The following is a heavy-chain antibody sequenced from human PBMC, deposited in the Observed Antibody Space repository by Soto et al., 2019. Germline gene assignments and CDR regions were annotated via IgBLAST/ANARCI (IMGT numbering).Heavy chain of an antibody. Sequence: ASVKVSCKASGYTFTSYGISWVRQAPGQGLEWMGWINPNSGGTNYAQKFQGWVTMTRDTSISTAYMELSRLRSDDTAVYYCARGVTTVGFDYYYGMDVWGQGTTVTVSS. CDR3: ARGVTTVGFDYYYGMDV. J-gene: IGHJ6*02. D-gene: IGHD4-17*01. V-gene: IGHV1-2*04. CDR1: GYTFTSYG. CDR2: INPNSGGT.